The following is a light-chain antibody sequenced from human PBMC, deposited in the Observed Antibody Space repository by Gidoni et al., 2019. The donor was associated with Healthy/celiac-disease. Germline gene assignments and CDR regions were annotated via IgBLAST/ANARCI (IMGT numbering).Light chain of an antibody. Sequence: ILLPPSPATLSVSAGERATLTCRASQSVSSNLAWYQQKPGQAPKLLIYGASTRDTGIPARFSGSGSGTEFTLTISSLQSEDFAVYYCQQYNNWPVTFGPGTKVDIK. CDR1: QSVSSN. CDR3: QQYNNWPVT. CDR2: GAS. J-gene: IGKJ3*01. V-gene: IGKV3-15*01.